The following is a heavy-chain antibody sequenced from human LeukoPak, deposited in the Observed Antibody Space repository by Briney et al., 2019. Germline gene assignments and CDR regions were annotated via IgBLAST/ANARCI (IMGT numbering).Heavy chain of an antibody. Sequence: PSETLSLTCTVSGGSISSGGYYWSWIRQHPGKGLEWIGPIHYSGDTYYSPSLKSRLTISVDTSKSQFSLRLRSVTAADTAVYYCARVVAYDSTGYYLYYFDYWGQGTLVTVAA. CDR1: GGSISSGGYY. J-gene: IGHJ4*02. D-gene: IGHD3-22*01. V-gene: IGHV4-31*03. CDR3: ARVVAYDSTGYYLYYFDY. CDR2: IHYSGDT.